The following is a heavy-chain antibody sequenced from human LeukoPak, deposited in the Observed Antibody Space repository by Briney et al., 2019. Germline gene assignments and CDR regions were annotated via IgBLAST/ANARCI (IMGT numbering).Heavy chain of an antibody. Sequence: ASVKDSCKASGYTFTGYYMHWVRQAPGQGLEWMGWINPNSGGTNYQGRVTMTRDTSISTAYMELSRLRSDDTAVYYCARGVRYYDSSGYLNWFDPWGQGTLVTVSS. J-gene: IGHJ5*02. CDR2: INPNSGGT. CDR3: ARGVRYYDSSGYLNWFDP. V-gene: IGHV1-2*02. CDR1: GYTFTGYY. D-gene: IGHD3-22*01.